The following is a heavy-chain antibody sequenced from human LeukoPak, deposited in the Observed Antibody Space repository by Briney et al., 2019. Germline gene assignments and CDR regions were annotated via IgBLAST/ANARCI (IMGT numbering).Heavy chain of an antibody. V-gene: IGHV3-9*01. Sequence: GRSLRLSCAASGFTFDDYAMHWVRQAPGKGLEWVSGISWNSGSIGYADSVKGRFTISTDNAKNSLYLQMNSLRAEDTAMYYCAKGHTGIAAAGSGRGYYFDYWGQGTLVTVSS. CDR3: AKGHTGIAAAGSGRGYYFDY. CDR1: GFTFDDYA. CDR2: ISWNSGSI. D-gene: IGHD6-13*01. J-gene: IGHJ4*02.